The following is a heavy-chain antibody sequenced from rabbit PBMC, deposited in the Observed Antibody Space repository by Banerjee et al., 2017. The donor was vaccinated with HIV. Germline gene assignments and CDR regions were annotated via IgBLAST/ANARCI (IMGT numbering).Heavy chain of an antibody. V-gene: IGHV1S45*01. J-gene: IGHJ4*01. CDR3: AKYWNGNSYFTL. CDR1: GFSFSNKYV. D-gene: IGHD8-1*01. Sequence: QEQLEESGGGLVQPEGSLTLTCTASGFSFSNKYVMCWVRQAPGKGLEWIGCIYAGSSGSTYYASWVNGRFTIARTSSTTVTLQMTSLTAADTATYFCAKYWNGNSYFTLWGQGTLVTVS. CDR2: IYAGSSGST.